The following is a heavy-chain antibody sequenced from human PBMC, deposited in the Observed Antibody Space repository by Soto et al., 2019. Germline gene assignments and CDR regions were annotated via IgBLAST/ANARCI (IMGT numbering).Heavy chain of an antibody. CDR2: MSAYSGHT. J-gene: IGHJ4*02. CDR1: GYTFTNYG. D-gene: IGHD4-17*01. V-gene: IGHV1-18*01. Sequence: QVQLVQSGAEVKKPGASVKVPCKASGYTFTNYGISWVRQAPGQGLEWMGWMSAYSGHTDYAQKFQGRVTMTTDTSTTTAYMELRSLTSDDTAVYYCTRARLTLTTSLIFDYWGQGTLVTVSS. CDR3: TRARLTLTTSLIFDY.